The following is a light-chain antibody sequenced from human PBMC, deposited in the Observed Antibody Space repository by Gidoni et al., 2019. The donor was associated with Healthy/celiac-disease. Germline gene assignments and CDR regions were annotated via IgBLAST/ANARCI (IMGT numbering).Light chain of an antibody. CDR2: KAS. CDR3: QQYNSYSLWT. CDR1: QSISSW. V-gene: IGKV1-5*03. J-gene: IGKJ1*01. Sequence: DIQMTQSPSTLSASVGARVTITCRASQSISSWLAWYQQKPGKAPKLLIYKASSLESGVPSRFSGSGSGTEFTITISSLQPDDFATYYCQQYNSYSLWTFXQXTKVEIK.